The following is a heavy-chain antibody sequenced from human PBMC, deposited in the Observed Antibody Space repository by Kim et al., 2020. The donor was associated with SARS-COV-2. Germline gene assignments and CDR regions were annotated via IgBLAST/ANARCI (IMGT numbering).Heavy chain of an antibody. CDR3: AKDSGTDYGDQLDY. D-gene: IGHD4-17*01. CDR2: ISGSGGST. J-gene: IGHJ4*02. Sequence: GGSLRLSCAASGFTFSRYAMSWVRQAPGKGLEWVSAISGSGGSTYYGGSVKGRFTISRDNSKNTMYLQMNSLRAEDTAVYYCAKDSGTDYGDQLDYWGQGTLVTVSS. V-gene: IGHV3-23*01. CDR1: GFTFSRYA.